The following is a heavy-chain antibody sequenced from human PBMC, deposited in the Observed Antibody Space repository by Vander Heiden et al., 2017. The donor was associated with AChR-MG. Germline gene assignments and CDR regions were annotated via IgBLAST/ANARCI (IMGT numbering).Heavy chain of an antibody. CDR3: ARVDTMVRGAGTYDAFDI. CDR1: GFTFRSYA. D-gene: IGHD3-10*01. J-gene: IGHJ3*02. V-gene: IGHV3-30-3*01. Sequence: QVQLVESGGGVVQPGRSLRLSCAAPGFTFRSYAMHWVRQAPGKGLEWVAVISYDGSNKYYADSVKGRFTISRDNSKNTLYLQMNSLRAEDTAVYYCARVDTMVRGAGTYDAFDIWGQGTMVTVSS. CDR2: ISYDGSNK.